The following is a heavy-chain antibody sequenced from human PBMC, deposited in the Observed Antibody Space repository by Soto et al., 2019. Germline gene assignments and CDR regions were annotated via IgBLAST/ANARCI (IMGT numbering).Heavy chain of an antibody. Sequence: SETLSLTCAVSGGSFSGYYWSWIRQPPGKGLEWIGEINHSGSTNYNPSLKSRVTISVDTSKNQFSLKLSSVTAADTAVYYRARVVGICRRTIWFTFRCYYNGTNVGGKEPTGTAS. D-gene: IGHD2-2*01. CDR3: ARVVGICRRTIWFTFRCYYNGTNV. CDR1: GGSFSGYY. CDR2: INHSGST. J-gene: IGHJ6*04. V-gene: IGHV4-34*01.